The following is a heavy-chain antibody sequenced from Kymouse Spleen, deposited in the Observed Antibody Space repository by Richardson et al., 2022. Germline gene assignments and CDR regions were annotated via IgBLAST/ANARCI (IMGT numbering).Heavy chain of an antibody. V-gene: IGHV4-34*01. CDR1: GGSFSGYY. CDR3: APRV*QQLVRRDWFDP. J-gene: IGHJ5*02. Sequence: QVQLQQWGAGLLKPSETLSLTCAVYGGSFSGYYWSWIRQPPGKGLEWIGEINHSGSTNYNPSLKSRVTISVDTSKNQFSLKLSSVTAADTAVYYCAPRV*QQLVRRDWFDPWGQGTLVTVSS. D-gene: IGHD6-13*01. CDR2: INHSGST.